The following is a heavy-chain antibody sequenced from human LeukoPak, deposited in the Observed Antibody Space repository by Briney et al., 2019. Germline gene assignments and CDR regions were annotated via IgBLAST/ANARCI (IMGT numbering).Heavy chain of an antibody. D-gene: IGHD5-18*01. CDR2: IYYSGST. J-gene: IGHJ4*02. V-gene: IGHV4-59*01. CDR1: SASISSYY. CDR3: AVGYNYGYLDY. Sequence: SETLSLTCTVSSASISSYYWSWIRQPPGKGLEWIGYIYYSGSTKYNPSLKSRVTISLDTSKNQFSLKLSSVTAVDTAVYYCAVGYNYGYLDYWGQGTLVTVSS.